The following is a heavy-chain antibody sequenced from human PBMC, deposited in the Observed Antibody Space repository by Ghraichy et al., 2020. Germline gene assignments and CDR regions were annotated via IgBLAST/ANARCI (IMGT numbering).Heavy chain of an antibody. J-gene: IGHJ4*02. Sequence: SETLSLTCTVSGGSITSNSYYWGWIRQPPGKGLEWIGSISYSGSTYYNPSLQSRVTISVDTSKNQFSLKLSSVTAADTAVHYCARGIKTSQYGHSYFDYWGQGTLVTVSS. CDR3: ARGIKTSQYGHSYFDY. CDR1: GGSITSNSYY. V-gene: IGHV4-39*07. D-gene: IGHD4-17*01. CDR2: ISYSGST.